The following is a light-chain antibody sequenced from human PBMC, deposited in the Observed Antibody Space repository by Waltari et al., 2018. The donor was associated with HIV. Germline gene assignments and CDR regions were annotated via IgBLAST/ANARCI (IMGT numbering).Light chain of an antibody. CDR3: QQYDSYPLT. J-gene: IGKJ4*01. CDR1: QSISSW. CDR2: KAS. Sequence: DFQMTQSPPTLSSSVGDRVTITCRASQSISSWLAWYQQKPGKAPKVLIYKASSLGSGVPSRFSGSGSGTEFTLTISSLQPADFATYYCQQYDSYPLTFGGGTKVEIK. V-gene: IGKV1-5*03.